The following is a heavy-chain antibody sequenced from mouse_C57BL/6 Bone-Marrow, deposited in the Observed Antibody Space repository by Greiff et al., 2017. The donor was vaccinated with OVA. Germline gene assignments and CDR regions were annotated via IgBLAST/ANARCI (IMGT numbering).Heavy chain of an antibody. CDR3: ASPLPYWYFDV. V-gene: IGHV1-81*01. Sequence: QVQLQQSGAELARPGASVKLSCKASGYTFTSYGISWVKQRTGQGLEWIGEFYPRSGNTYYNEKFKGKATLTADKSSSTAYMELRSLTSEDAAVYFCASPLPYWYFDVWGTGTTVTVSS. CDR1: GYTFTSYG. CDR2: FYPRSGNT. J-gene: IGHJ1*03.